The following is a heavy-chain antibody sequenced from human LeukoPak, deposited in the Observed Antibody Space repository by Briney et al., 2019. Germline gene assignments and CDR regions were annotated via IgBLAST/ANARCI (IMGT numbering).Heavy chain of an antibody. V-gene: IGHV3-9*03. J-gene: IGHJ6*03. D-gene: IGHD3-16*01. CDR3: AKGGGGRLIYYYYMDV. Sequence: GGSLRLSCAVSGFTFDDYAMHWVRQAPGKGLEWVSGITWNSDSIDYADSVKGRFTISRDNAKNSLYLQMKTLRAEDMALYYCAKGGGGRLIYYYYMDVWGKGTTVTVSS. CDR1: GFTFDDYA. CDR2: ITWNSDSI.